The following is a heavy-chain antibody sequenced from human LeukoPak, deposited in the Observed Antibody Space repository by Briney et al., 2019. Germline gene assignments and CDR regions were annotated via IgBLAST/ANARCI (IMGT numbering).Heavy chain of an antibody. V-gene: IGHV3-30*04. D-gene: IGHD6-13*01. Sequence: PGGSLRLSCAASGFTFSSYAMHWVRQAPGKGLEWVAVISYDGSNKYYADSVRGRFTISRDNSKNTLYLQMNSLRAEDTAVYYCARAGPSSSWHQSDYWGQGTLVTVSS. J-gene: IGHJ4*02. CDR1: GFTFSSYA. CDR2: ISYDGSNK. CDR3: ARAGPSSSWHQSDY.